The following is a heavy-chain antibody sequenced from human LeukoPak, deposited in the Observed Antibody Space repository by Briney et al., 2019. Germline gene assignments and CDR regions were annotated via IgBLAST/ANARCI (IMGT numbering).Heavy chain of an antibody. Sequence: SETLSLTCTVSGGSISSHYWSWIRQPPGKGLEWIGYIFYSGNTNYNPSLKSRVTISVDTSKNQFSLKLTSVTAADTAVYYCAREYVDSYFDYWGQGTLVTVSS. CDR1: GGSISSHY. CDR3: AREYVDSYFDY. J-gene: IGHJ4*02. CDR2: IFYSGNT. D-gene: IGHD3-16*01. V-gene: IGHV4-59*11.